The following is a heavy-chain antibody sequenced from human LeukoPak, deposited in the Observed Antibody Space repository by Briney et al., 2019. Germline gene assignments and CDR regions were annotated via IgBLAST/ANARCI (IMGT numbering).Heavy chain of an antibody. D-gene: IGHD3-10*01. J-gene: IGHJ4*02. V-gene: IGHV3-23*01. CDR2: VSDSGGRT. CDR1: GITLSNYG. Sequence: GGSLRLSCAVSGITLSNYGMSWVRQAPGKGLEWAAGVSDSGGRTNYADSVKGRFTISRDNSRNTLYLQMNSLRAEDAAVYFCAKRGVVVRVVLVGFHKEAYYFDSWGQGTPVTVSS. CDR3: AKRGVVVRVVLVGFHKEAYYFDS.